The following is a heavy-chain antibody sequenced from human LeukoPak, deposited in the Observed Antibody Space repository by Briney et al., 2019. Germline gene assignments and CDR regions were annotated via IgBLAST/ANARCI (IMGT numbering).Heavy chain of an antibody. J-gene: IGHJ3*02. CDR3: ARDRRTTGFMAGAFDI. D-gene: IGHD1-1*01. V-gene: IGHV1-69*16. CDR2: VIPFLGAA. CDR1: GGTFNSYT. Sequence: ASVKVSCKASGGTFNSYTLSWVRQAPGQGLEWMGGVIPFLGAANYAQKFQGRVTITTDESTTTAYMELVSLTSEDTAVYYCARDRRTTGFMAGAFDIWGQGTMVTVSS.